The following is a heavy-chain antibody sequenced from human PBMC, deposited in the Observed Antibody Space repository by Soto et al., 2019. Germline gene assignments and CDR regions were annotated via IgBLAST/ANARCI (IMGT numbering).Heavy chain of an antibody. J-gene: IGHJ4*02. CDR3: AKNEGRNNYY. CDR2: LSGSGGST. V-gene: IGHV3-23*01. CDR1: GFTFSSYA. D-gene: IGHD1-1*01. Sequence: GGSLRLSCAASGFTFSSYAMSWVRQVPGKGLEWVSTLSGSGGSTYYADSVKGRFTISRDNSKNTLFLQMNSLRAEDTAIYYCAKNEGRNNYYWGQGTLVTVSS.